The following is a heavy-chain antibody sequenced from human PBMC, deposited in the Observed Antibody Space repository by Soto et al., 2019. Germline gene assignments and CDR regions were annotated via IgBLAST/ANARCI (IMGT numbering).Heavy chain of an antibody. CDR1: GGSFSGYY. V-gene: IGHV4-34*01. J-gene: IGHJ4*02. CDR3: AREPGGEGRPPPPYFDY. CDR2: INHSGST. Sequence: SETLSLTCAVYGGSFSGYYWSWIRQPPGKGLEWIGEINHSGSTNYNPSLKSRVTISVDTSKNQFSLKLSSVTAADTAVYYCAREPGGEGRPPPPYFDYWGQGTLVTVSS. D-gene: IGHD3-16*01.